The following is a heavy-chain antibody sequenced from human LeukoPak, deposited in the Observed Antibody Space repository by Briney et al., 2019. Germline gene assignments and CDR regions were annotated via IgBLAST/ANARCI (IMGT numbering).Heavy chain of an antibody. CDR3: ARGPYFDY. CDR1: GYSISSGYY. Sequence: SETLSLTCTVSGYSISSGYYWGWIRQPPGKGLEWIGSIYHSGSTYYNPSLKSRVTISVDTSKNQFSLKLSSVTAADTAVYYCARGPYFDYWGQGTLVTVSS. V-gene: IGHV4-38-2*02. CDR2: IYHSGST. J-gene: IGHJ4*02.